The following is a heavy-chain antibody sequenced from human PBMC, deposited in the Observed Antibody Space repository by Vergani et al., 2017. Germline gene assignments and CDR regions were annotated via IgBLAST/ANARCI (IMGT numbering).Heavy chain of an antibody. J-gene: IGHJ4*02. CDR2: IRDKTYNYAT. CDR3: ATAGAAYCRGASCYDFFEY. V-gene: IGHV3-73*02. Sequence: EVQLVESGGGLVQPGGSLTLSCAASGFTFSGSAMHWVRQTSGKGLEWIGRIRDKTYNYATAYAVSVKGRFIISRDDSKKTAYLQMNRLTIEDTAVYYCATAGAAYCRGASCYDFFEYWGQGTLVTVSS. CDR1: GFTFSGSA. D-gene: IGHD2-15*01.